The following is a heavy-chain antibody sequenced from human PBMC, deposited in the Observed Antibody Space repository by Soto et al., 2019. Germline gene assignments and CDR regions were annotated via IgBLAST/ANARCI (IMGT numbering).Heavy chain of an antibody. D-gene: IGHD3-3*01. V-gene: IGHV3-23*04. Sequence: EVQLVESGGGLVQPRGSLRLSCAASGFIFRNHVLNWVRQAPGKGLEWVSAIDNSGDGSFYADSVKGRFIISRDNSNDTVFLHMNNLRLEDTAFYYCAKIPSRGMIFGAGSWGQGTLVTVSS. CDR3: AKIPSRGMIFGAGS. J-gene: IGHJ5*02. CDR1: GFIFRNHV. CDR2: IDNSGDGS.